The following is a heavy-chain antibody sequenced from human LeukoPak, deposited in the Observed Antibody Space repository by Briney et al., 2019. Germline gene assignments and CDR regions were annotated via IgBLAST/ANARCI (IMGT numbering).Heavy chain of an antibody. D-gene: IGHD5-12*01. J-gene: IGHJ2*01. CDR2: IWYDGSNK. V-gene: IGHV3-33*01. CDR1: GFTFRSYG. Sequence: PGRSLSLSCAASGFTFRSYGMHCVRQAPGKGLEWVAIIWYDGSNKYYTDSVKGRFVISKDNSKNTLYLQMNSLRAEDTAVYYCARVRGSGSEYWYIDLWGRGTLVTVSS. CDR3: ARVRGSGSEYWYIDL.